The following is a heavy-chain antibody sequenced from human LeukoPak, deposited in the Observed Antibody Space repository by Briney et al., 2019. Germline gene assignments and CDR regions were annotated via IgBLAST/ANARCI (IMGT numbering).Heavy chain of an antibody. D-gene: IGHD5-18*01. Sequence: PGGSLRLSCAASGFTFSNYAMSWARQAPGKGLEGVSAISGSSGSTYYADSVKGRFTISRDKSMNTLYLQMNSLRAEDTAVYYCTKGTIWLPFDYWGQGTLVTVSS. CDR1: GFTFSNYA. J-gene: IGHJ4*02. CDR3: TKGTIWLPFDY. V-gene: IGHV3-23*01. CDR2: ISGSSGST.